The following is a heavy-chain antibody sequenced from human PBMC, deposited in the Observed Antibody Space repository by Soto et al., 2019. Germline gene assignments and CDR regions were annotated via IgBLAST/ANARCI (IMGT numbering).Heavy chain of an antibody. Sequence: GGSLRLSCAASGFTVSSNYMSWVRQAPGKGLEWVSVIYSGGSTYYADSVKGRFTISRDNSKNTLYLQMNSLRAEGTAVYYCARGGGLYSSAFIDYWGQGTLVTVSS. CDR3: ARGGGLYSSAFIDY. D-gene: IGHD6-19*01. J-gene: IGHJ4*02. CDR1: GFTVSSNY. V-gene: IGHV3-53*01. CDR2: IYSGGST.